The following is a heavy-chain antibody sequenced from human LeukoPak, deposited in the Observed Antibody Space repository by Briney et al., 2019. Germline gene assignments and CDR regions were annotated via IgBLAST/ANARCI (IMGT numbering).Heavy chain of an antibody. D-gene: IGHD5-24*01. CDR3: AKSDGYGLIDY. CDR1: GASITTSAYY. V-gene: IGHV4-39*01. CDR2: IYYSGST. J-gene: IGHJ4*02. Sequence: SETLSLTCSVSGASITTSAYYWGWIRQPPGKGLDWIGNIYYSGSTYYNPSLKSRVTISIDSSKNQFSLRLTSVTTADTAVYYCAKSDGYGLIDYWGQGTLVTVSS.